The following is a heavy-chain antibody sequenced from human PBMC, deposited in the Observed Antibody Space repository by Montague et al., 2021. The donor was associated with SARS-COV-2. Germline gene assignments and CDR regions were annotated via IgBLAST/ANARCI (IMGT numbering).Heavy chain of an antibody. CDR3: ARDGRRLYTYGSLDY. V-gene: IGHV4-4*07. J-gene: IGHJ4*02. D-gene: IGHD5-18*01. CDR2: IDTSGSP. CDR1: GASISSSY. Sequence: SETLSLTCTVSGASISSSYWGWIRQPAGKGLEWIGRIDTSGSPKYNPSLKSRVTMSLDTSKNQFSLKVNSVTVADTAMYFCARDGRRLYTYGSLDYWGQGILVTVSS.